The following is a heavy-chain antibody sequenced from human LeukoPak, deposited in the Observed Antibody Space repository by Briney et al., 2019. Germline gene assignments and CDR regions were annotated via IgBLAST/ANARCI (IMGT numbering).Heavy chain of an antibody. CDR1: RFTFSNYW. CDR2: IKQDGSEK. J-gene: IGHJ4*02. Sequence: GGSLRLSCGASRFTFSNYWMSWVRQAPGKGLEWVANIKQDGSEKYYVDSVKGRFTISRDNAKNSLYLQMNSLRAEDTAVYYCARDLNYGSGSYYRAAYWGQGTLVTVSS. V-gene: IGHV3-7*03. D-gene: IGHD3-10*01. CDR3: ARDLNYGSGSYYRAAY.